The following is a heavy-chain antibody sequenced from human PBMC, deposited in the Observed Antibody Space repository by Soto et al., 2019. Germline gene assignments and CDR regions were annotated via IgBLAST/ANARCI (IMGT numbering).Heavy chain of an antibody. CDR1: GFIFSTYS. V-gene: IGHV3-48*01. D-gene: IGHD5-18*01. J-gene: IGHJ4*02. CDR2: ISSGSSTI. CDR3: VILFPIQLWPFFAY. Sequence: GGSLRLSCAASGFIFSTYSMNWVRQAPGKGLEWVSYISSGSSTIYYADSVKGRCTISRDNSKNAVYLQINSLRAEDTAVYYCVILFPIQLWPFFAYCGQGSLVTVYS.